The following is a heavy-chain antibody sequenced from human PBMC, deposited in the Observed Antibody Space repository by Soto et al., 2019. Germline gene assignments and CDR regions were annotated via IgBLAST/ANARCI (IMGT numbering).Heavy chain of an antibody. Sequence: PGGSLRLSCGASGFTFSSYAMHWVRQAPGKGLEWVAVISYDGSNKYYADSVKGRFTISRDNSKNTLYLKMNSLRAEDTAVYYCAGPTAMAPYWGQGTLVTVSS. D-gene: IGHD5-18*01. J-gene: IGHJ4*02. CDR2: ISYDGSNK. CDR1: GFTFSSYA. V-gene: IGHV3-30-3*01. CDR3: AGPTAMAPY.